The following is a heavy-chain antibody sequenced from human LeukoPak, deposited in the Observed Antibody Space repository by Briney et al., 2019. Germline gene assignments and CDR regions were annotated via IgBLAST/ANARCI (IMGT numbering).Heavy chain of an antibody. CDR1: GGTFISYA. J-gene: IGHJ4*02. CDR2: IIPILGIA. V-gene: IGHV1-69*04. CDR3: ARDLTGSGYYYFDY. D-gene: IGHD3-3*01. Sequence: GASVKVSCKASGGTFISYAISWVRQAPGQGLEWMGRIIPILGIANYAQKFQGRVTITADKSTSTAYMELSSLRAEDTAVYYCARDLTGSGYYYFDYWGQGALVTVSS.